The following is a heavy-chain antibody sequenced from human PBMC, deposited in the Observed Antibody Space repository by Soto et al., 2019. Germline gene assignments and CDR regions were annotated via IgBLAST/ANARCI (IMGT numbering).Heavy chain of an antibody. CDR1: GFTFTSYG. J-gene: IGHJ4*02. Sequence: QVQLVESGGGVVQPGKSLKLSCAASGFTFTSYGFHWVRQASGKGLEWVAVIWYDGSNKHYADSVKGRFTISRDNSKNTLYLQMNSLGAEDTAVYYCARDARGPGDSSGWYGYFDYWGQGTLVTVSS. CDR3: ARDARGPGDSSGWYGYFDY. D-gene: IGHD6-19*01. V-gene: IGHV3-33*01. CDR2: IWYDGSNK.